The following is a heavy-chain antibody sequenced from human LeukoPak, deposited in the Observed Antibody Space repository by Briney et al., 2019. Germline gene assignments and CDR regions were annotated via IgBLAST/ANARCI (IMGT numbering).Heavy chain of an antibody. CDR3: AKGGYSYGLGAFDI. CDR2: ISWNSGSI. J-gene: IGHJ3*02. V-gene: IGHV3-9*03. CDR1: GFTFDDYA. D-gene: IGHD5-18*01. Sequence: PGRSLRLSCAASGFTFDDYAMHWVRQAPGKGLEWVSGISWNSGSIGYADSVKGRFTISRDNAKNSLYLQMNSLRAEDMALYYCAKGGYSYGLGAFDIWGQGTMVTVSS.